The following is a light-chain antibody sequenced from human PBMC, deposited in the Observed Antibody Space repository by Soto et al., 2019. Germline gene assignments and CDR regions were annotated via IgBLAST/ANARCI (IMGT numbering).Light chain of an antibody. Sequence: QSVLTQLASVSGSPGQSITISCTGTSSDVGVYNFVSWYQQHPGKAPQLIIYEVRNRPSGVSTRFSGSKSGNMASLTISGLQADDEADYYCSSYTSSSTLVFGGGTKVTVL. V-gene: IGLV2-14*01. J-gene: IGLJ2*01. CDR2: EVR. CDR3: SSYTSSSTLV. CDR1: SSDVGVYNF.